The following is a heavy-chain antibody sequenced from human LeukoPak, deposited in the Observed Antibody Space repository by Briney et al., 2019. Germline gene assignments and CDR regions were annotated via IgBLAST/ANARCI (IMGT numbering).Heavy chain of an antibody. Sequence: ASVKVSCKASGYTFTSYGISWVRQAPGQGLEWMGYMNPNSGNTGYAQKFQGRVTITKNTSISTAYMELSSLRSEDTAVYYCAREGFDYWGQGTLVTVSS. V-gene: IGHV1-8*03. CDR2: MNPNSGNT. J-gene: IGHJ4*02. CDR1: GYTFTSYG. CDR3: AREGFDY.